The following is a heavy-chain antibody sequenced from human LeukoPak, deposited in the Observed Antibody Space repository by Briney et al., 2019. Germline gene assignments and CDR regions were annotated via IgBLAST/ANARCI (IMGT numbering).Heavy chain of an antibody. CDR3: ARGRGDYDPFYFDY. V-gene: IGHV4-59*08. CDR1: GGSISSYY. CDR2: IYYSGST. J-gene: IGHJ4*02. Sequence: PSETLPLTCTVSGGSISSYYWSWIRQPPGKGLEWIGYIYYSGSTNYNPSLKSRVTISVDTSKNQFSLKLSSVTAADTAVYYCARGRGDYDPFYFDYWGQGTLVTVSS. D-gene: IGHD4-17*01.